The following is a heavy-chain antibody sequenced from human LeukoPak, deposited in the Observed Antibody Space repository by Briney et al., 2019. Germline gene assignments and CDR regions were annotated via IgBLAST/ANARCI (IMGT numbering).Heavy chain of an antibody. Sequence: ASVKVSCKASGYTFTGYYMHWVRQAPGQGLEWMGWINPNSGGTNYAQKFQGRVTMTRDTSISTAYMELSRLRSDDTAVYYCARAPPVYYDSSGSDPNWFDPWGQGTLVTVSS. CDR2: INPNSGGT. CDR3: ARAPPVYYDSSGSDPNWFDP. J-gene: IGHJ5*02. D-gene: IGHD3-22*01. CDR1: GYTFTGYY. V-gene: IGHV1-2*02.